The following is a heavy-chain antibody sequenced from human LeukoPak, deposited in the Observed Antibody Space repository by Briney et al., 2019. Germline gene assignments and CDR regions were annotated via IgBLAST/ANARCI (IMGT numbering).Heavy chain of an antibody. CDR2: ISGSGGST. D-gene: IGHD3-16*02. J-gene: IGHJ4*02. CDR1: GFTFSSYA. CDR3: AVRGTRLGELSH. V-gene: IGHV3-23*01. Sequence: AGGSLRLSCAASGFTFSSYAMSWVRQAPGKGLEWVSAISGSGGSTYYADSVKGRFTISRDNSKNTLYLQMNSLRAEDTAVYYCAVRGTRLGELSHWGQGTLVTVSS.